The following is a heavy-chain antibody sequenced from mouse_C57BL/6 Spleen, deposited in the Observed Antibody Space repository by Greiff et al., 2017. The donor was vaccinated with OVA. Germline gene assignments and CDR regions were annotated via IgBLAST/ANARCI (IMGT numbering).Heavy chain of an antibody. V-gene: IGHV1-82*01. CDR1: GYAFSSSW. CDR2: IYPGDGDT. J-gene: IGHJ2*01. CDR3: ARGLGYFDY. D-gene: IGHD4-1*01. Sequence: VQVVESGPELVKPGASVKISCKASGYAFSSSWMNWVKQRPGKGLEWIGRIYPGDGDTNYNGKFKGKATLTADKSSSTAYMQLSSLTSEDSAVYFCARGLGYFDYWGQGTTRTVSS.